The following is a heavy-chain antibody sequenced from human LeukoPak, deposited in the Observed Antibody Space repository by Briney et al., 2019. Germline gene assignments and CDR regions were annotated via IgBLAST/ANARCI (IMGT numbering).Heavy chain of an antibody. Sequence: PSETLSLTCAVYGGSFSGYYWSWIRQSPGKGLEWIGEINHSGSTNYNPSLKSRVTISVDTSKNQFSLKLSSVTAADTAVYYCATLHLSSSFNWFDPWGQGTLVTVSS. J-gene: IGHJ5*02. V-gene: IGHV4-34*01. D-gene: IGHD6-13*01. CDR3: ATLHLSSSFNWFDP. CDR2: INHSGST. CDR1: GGSFSGYY.